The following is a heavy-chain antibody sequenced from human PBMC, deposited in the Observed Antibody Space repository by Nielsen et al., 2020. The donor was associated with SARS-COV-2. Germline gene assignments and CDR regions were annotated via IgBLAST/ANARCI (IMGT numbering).Heavy chain of an antibody. Sequence: SLKISCAASGFTVSSNYMHWVRQAPGKGLEWVSGISWNSGSIGYADSVKGRFTISRDNAKNSLYLQMNSLRAEDTALYYCAKDIVGGFDYWGQGTLVTVSS. J-gene: IGHJ4*02. D-gene: IGHD1-26*01. V-gene: IGHV3-9*01. CDR2: ISWNSGSI. CDR1: GFTVSSNY. CDR3: AKDIVGGFDY.